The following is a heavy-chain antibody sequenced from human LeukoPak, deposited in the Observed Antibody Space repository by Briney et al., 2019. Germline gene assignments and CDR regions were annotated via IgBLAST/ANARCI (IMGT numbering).Heavy chain of an antibody. CDR1: GFTFSSYA. V-gene: IGHV3-23*01. Sequence: GGSLRLSCAASGFTFSSYAMSWVRQAPGKGLEWVLSLTAGGESTFYADSVKGRFTISRDNSKDTLYLQMNSLRAEDTAVYYCAKDLGYSYGCSDYWGQGTLVTVSS. J-gene: IGHJ4*02. D-gene: IGHD5-18*01. CDR2: LTAGGEST. CDR3: AKDLGYSYGCSDY.